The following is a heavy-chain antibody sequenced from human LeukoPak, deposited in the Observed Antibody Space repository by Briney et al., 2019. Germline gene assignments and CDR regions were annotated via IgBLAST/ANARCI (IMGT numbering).Heavy chain of an antibody. Sequence: GGSLRLSCAGSGFTFSSYGMHWVRQAPGKGLEWVAVISVDGSNEYYADSVKGRFTISRDNAKNSLYLQMNSLRAEDTAVYYCASTLQLVYYFDYWGQGTLVTVSS. CDR2: ISVDGSNE. D-gene: IGHD6-13*01. J-gene: IGHJ4*02. CDR3: ASTLQLVYYFDY. CDR1: GFTFSSYG. V-gene: IGHV3-30*03.